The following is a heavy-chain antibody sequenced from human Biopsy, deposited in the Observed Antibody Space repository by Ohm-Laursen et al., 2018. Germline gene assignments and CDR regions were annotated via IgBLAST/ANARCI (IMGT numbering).Heavy chain of an antibody. V-gene: IGHV4-61*01. CDR1: GDSVSSGSFY. CDR3: ARGMRSSGWPYFDS. Sequence: SQTLSLTCTVSGDSVSSGSFYWIWIRQPPGQGLEYIGYIYDRGSTANYNPSLESRVTMSVDMPKNQFSLKLSSVIAADTAIYYCARGMRSSGWPYFDSWGQGTLVTVSS. CDR2: IYDRGSTA. D-gene: IGHD6-19*01. J-gene: IGHJ4*02.